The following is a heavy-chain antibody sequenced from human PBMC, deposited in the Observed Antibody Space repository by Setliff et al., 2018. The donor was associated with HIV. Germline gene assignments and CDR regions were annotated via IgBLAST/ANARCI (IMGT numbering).Heavy chain of an antibody. CDR3: ARGRGRTFYYDSSGSRAFDI. CDR1: GGSLSGDY. Sequence: SETLSLTCAVYGGSLSGDYWSWIRKPPGKGLEWIGEIKQSGSTNYNPSLKSRVIISVDTSKNQLSLKLSSVTAADTAMYYCARGRGRTFYYDSSGSRAFDIWGQGTMVTVSS. J-gene: IGHJ3*02. CDR2: IKQSGST. V-gene: IGHV4-34*01. D-gene: IGHD3-22*01.